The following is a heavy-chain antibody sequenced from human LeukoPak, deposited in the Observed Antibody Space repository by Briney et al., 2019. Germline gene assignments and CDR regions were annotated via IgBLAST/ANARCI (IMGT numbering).Heavy chain of an antibody. CDR3: ARLPAYCSSTSCYYDY. CDR2: ISSASGSI. V-gene: IGHV3-48*04. D-gene: IGHD2-2*01. J-gene: IGHJ4*02. Sequence: GGSLRLSCPASGFTFSSYSMNWVRQAPGKGLEWVSYISSASGSIYYADSVKGRFTISRDNAKNSLFLQMNSLRAEDTAVYYCARLPAYCSSTSCYYDYWGQGTLVTVSS. CDR1: GFTFSSYS.